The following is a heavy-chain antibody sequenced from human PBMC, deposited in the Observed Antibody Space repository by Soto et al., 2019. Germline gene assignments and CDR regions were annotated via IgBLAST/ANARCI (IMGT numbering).Heavy chain of an antibody. V-gene: IGHV1-18*01. CDR2: ISGYNGNT. D-gene: IGHD5-18*01. CDR1: GYTFTSFG. J-gene: IGHJ1*01. Sequence: QVQLVQSGAEVKKPGASVKVSCKASGYTFTSFGISWVRQAPGQGLEWMAWISGYNGNTNYAQKFQGRVAMTTDTSTNTAYMELRSLRSDDTAVYYCARAGYFEYFQHWGQDTLVTVSS. CDR3: ARAGYFEYFQH.